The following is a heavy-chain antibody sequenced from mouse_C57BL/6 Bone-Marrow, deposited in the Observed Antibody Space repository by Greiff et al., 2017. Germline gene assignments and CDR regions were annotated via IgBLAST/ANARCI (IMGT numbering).Heavy chain of an antibody. CDR1: GFNIKDDY. J-gene: IGHJ2*01. CDR3: TFYPYFDY. D-gene: IGHD2-3*01. CDR2: IDPENGDT. Sequence: VQLQQSGAELVRPGASVKLSCTASGFNIKDDYMHWVKQRPEQGLEWIGWIDPENGDTEYASKFQGKATITADTSSNTAYMQLSSLTSEDTAVYSCTFYPYFDYWGQGTTLTVSS. V-gene: IGHV14-4*01.